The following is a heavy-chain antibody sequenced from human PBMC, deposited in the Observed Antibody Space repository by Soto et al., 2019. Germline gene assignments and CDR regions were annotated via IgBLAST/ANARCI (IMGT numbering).Heavy chain of an antibody. D-gene: IGHD3-10*01. CDR2: MNPSSGYT. CDR1: GYTFTDYD. J-gene: IGHJ4*02. Sequence: ASVKVSCKASGYTFTDYDINWVRQASGQGLEWMGWMNPSSGYTGYTQKFQGRVTMTWDTSISTAYMELSSLTSADTAVYYCARFVRHQLPTIDFRAQRALDTGSS. V-gene: IGHV1-8*01. CDR3: ARFVRHQLPTIDF.